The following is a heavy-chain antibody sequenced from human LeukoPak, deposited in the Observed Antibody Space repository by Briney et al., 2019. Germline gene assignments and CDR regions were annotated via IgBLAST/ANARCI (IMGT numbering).Heavy chain of an antibody. CDR1: GFTFSTNT. D-gene: IGHD3-10*01. V-gene: IGHV3-48*01. Sequence: GGSLRLSCAASGFTFSTNTMNWVRQAPGKGLEWVSYISPSGTTIYYADSVKGRFTISRDNAMNSLYLQMNSLRAEDTGVYYCARAQFGERFGPWGQGTLVTVSS. CDR3: ARAQFGERFGP. CDR2: ISPSGTTI. J-gene: IGHJ5*02.